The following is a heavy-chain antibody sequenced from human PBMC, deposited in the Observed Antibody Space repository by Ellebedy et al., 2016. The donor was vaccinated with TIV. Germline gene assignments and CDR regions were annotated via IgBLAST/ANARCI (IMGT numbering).Heavy chain of an antibody. CDR2: IYYSADT. J-gene: IGHJ3*02. CDR3: ARKLLSMSHVFDI. D-gene: IGHD2/OR15-2a*01. Sequence: SETLSLXXSVSGDSIRSYYWSWIRQPPGKGLEWIGYIYYSADTNYNPSLKSRVTISVDTSKKQVSLKLSSVTAADTAVYYCARKLLSMSHVFDIWGQGTMVTVSS. CDR1: GDSIRSYY. V-gene: IGHV4-59*01.